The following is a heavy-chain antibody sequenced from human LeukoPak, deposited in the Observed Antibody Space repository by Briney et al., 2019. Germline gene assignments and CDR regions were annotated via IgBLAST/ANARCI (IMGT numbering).Heavy chain of an antibody. J-gene: IGHJ4*02. CDR3: ARITVTTGGNY. Sequence: GGSLRLSCAASGFTFSSYAMHWVRQAPGKGLEWVAVISYDGSNKYYADSVKGRFTISRDNSKNTLYLQMNSLRAEDTAVYYCARITVTTGGNYWGQGTLVTVSS. V-gene: IGHV3-30*04. D-gene: IGHD4-17*01. CDR1: GFTFSSYA. CDR2: ISYDGSNK.